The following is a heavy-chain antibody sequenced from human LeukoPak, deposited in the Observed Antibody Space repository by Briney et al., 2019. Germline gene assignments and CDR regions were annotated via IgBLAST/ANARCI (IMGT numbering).Heavy chain of an antibody. CDR3: ASSPSGYWWNFDC. CDR1: GGSINGYY. Sequence: PSETLSLTCTVSGGSINGYYWGWIRQPPGKGLEWIGSIYYSGSTYNNPSLKSRVTISVDTTKNQFSLKLTSVTAADTAVYYCASSPSGYWWNFDCWGQGTLVTVSS. V-gene: IGHV4-39*01. D-gene: IGHD3-22*01. CDR2: IYYSGST. J-gene: IGHJ4*02.